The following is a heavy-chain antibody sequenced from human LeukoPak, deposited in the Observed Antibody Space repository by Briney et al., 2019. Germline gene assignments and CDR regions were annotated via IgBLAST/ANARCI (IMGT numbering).Heavy chain of an antibody. J-gene: IGHJ4*02. D-gene: IGHD3-22*01. CDR2: ISGSGGST. V-gene: IGHV3-23*01. CDR3: AKCYYDSSGYYALDY. Sequence: GGSLRLSCAASGFTFGSYAMSWVRQAPGKGLEWVSAISGSGGSTYYADSVKGRFTISRDNSKNTLYLQMNSLRAEDTAVYYCAKCYYDSSGYYALDYWGQGTLVTVSS. CDR1: GFTFGSYA.